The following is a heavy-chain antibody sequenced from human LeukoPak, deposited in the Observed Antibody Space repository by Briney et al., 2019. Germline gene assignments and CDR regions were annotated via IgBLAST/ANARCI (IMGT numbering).Heavy chain of an antibody. CDR1: GFTFSNYW. V-gene: IGHV3-74*01. CDR3: ARRGAATGAFDI. Sequence: PGGSLRLSCAASGFTFSNYWMHWVRQAPGKGLVWVSRINSDGSSTNYADSVKGRFTISRDNAKNTLYLQMNGLRAEDTAVYYCARRGAATGAFDIWGQGTMVTVSS. CDR2: INSDGSST. D-gene: IGHD2-15*01. J-gene: IGHJ3*02.